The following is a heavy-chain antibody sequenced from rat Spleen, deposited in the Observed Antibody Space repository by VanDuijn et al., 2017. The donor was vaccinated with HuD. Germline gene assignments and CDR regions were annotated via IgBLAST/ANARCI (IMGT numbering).Heavy chain of an antibody. V-gene: IGHV5-25*01. CDR1: GFTFSSFA. D-gene: IGHD1-2*01. Sequence: EVQLVESGGGLVQPGRSLKLSCAASGFTFSSFAMAWVRQAPKKGLEWVATITSGGSNTYYPDSVKGRFTISRDNAKSTLYLQMESLRSEDTATYYCAKSIAYVMDAWGQGASVTVSS. CDR3: AKSIAYVMDA. CDR2: ITSGGSNT. J-gene: IGHJ4*01.